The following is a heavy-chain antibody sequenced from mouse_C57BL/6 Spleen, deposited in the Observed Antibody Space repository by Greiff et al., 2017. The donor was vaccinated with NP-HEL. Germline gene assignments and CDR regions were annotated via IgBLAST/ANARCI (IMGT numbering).Heavy chain of an antibody. CDR2: IDPEDGET. J-gene: IGHJ4*01. CDR1: GFNIKDYY. D-gene: IGHD1-1*01. Sequence: VQLKESGAELVKPGASVKLSCTASGFNIKDYYMHWVKQRTEQGLEWIGRIDPEDGETKYAPKFQGKATLTADTASNTAYLQLSSLTSEDTAVYYCARSTTVVEDAMDYWGQGTSVTVSS. V-gene: IGHV14-2*01. CDR3: ARSTTVVEDAMDY.